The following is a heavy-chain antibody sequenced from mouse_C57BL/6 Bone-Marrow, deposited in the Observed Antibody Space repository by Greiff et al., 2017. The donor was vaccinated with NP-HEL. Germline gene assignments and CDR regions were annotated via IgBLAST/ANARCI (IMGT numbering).Heavy chain of an antibody. CDR3: ARRSSGCSWFAY. CDR2: IYPRSGNT. D-gene: IGHD3-2*02. V-gene: IGHV1-81*01. Sequence: VQLQESGAELARPGASVKLSCKASGYTFTSYGISWVKQRTGQGLEWIGEIYPRSGNTYYNEKFKGKATLTADKSSSTAYMELRSLTSEDSAVYFCARRSSGCSWFAYWGQGTLVTVSA. CDR1: GYTFTSYG. J-gene: IGHJ3*01.